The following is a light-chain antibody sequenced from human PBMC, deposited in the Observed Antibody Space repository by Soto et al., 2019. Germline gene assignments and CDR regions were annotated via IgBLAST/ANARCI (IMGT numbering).Light chain of an antibody. CDR3: QQYGNSPVT. CDR2: GAA. Sequence: EIVLTQSPGTLSLSPGERATLSYWASESVTKNFLAWYQQKPGQSPRLLMYGAAYRPTGIPDRFSGSGSGADFTLTISRLEPEDFAVYYCQQYGNSPVTFGPGTKVDIK. V-gene: IGKV3-20*01. CDR1: ESVTKNF. J-gene: IGKJ3*01.